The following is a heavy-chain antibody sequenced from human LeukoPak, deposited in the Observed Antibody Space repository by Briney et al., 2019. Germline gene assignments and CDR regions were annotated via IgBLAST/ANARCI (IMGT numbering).Heavy chain of an antibody. CDR2: IYSGGST. CDR1: GFTVSSNY. CDR3: ARDPPQYCSSTSCYYYYYMDV. J-gene: IGHJ6*03. V-gene: IGHV3-66*02. D-gene: IGHD2-2*01. Sequence: GGSLRLSCAASGFTVSSNYMSWVRQAPGKGLEWVSVIYSGGSTYYADSVKGRFTISRYNSKNTLYLQMNSLRAEDTAVYYCARDPPQYCSSTSCYYYYYMDVWGKGTTVTVSS.